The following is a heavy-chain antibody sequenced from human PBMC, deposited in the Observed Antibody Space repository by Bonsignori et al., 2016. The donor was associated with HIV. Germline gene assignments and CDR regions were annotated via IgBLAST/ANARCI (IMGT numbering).Heavy chain of an antibody. CDR1: GLSINSGFY. J-gene: IGHJ5*02. D-gene: IGHD4-11*01. V-gene: IGHV4-38-2*02. Sequence: QVQLQESGPGLVKPSETLSLTCSVSGLSINSGFYWAWIRQPPGKGTGSGLGRYSITVGETRTYNTVPSRGRSRHLSGQFQEISTPSRLTSVTAADTAVYYCASRATVTLSRWFDPWGRDPGRRLR. CDR2: SITVGETRT. CDR3: ASRATVTLSRWFDP.